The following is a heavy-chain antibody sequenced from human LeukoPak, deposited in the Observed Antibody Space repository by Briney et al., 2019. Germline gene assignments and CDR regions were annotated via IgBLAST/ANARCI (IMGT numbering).Heavy chain of an antibody. J-gene: IGHJ5*02. D-gene: IGHD3-10*01. CDR2: VYYTGST. V-gene: IGHV4-39*01. Sequence: PSETLSLICTVSGASVTSGGFYWGWLRQSPGKGLQWIATVYYTGSTYYNPSLKSRVTISIDTSKNQFSLNLRSLIAADTAVYYCARHSGSGSLSRPFDPWGRGTLVTVSS. CDR3: ARHSGSGSLSRPFDP. CDR1: GASVTSGGFY.